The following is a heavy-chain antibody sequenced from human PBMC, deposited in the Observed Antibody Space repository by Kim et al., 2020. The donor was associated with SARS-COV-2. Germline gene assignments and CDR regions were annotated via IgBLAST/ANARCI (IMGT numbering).Heavy chain of an antibody. D-gene: IGHD6-13*01. CDR2: ITGSGDRT. J-gene: IGHJ5*01. Sequence: GGSLRLSCAASGFTFSGYAMTWVRQAPGRGLEWVSSITGSGDRTYYADSVKGRFTISRDNSKNILYVQMNSLRAEDTATYYCAKDRGVYTGYDSCGQGTLVTVSS. CDR1: GFTFSGYA. V-gene: IGHV3-23*01. CDR3: AKDRGVYTGYDS.